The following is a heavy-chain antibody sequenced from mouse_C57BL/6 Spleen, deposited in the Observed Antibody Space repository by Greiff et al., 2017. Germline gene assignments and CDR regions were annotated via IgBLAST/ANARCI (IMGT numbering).Heavy chain of an antibody. CDR1: GFSLTSYG. Sequence: QVQLQQSGPGLVQPSQSLSITCTVSGFSLTSYGVHWVRQSPGKGLEWLGVIWSGGSTDYNAAFISRLSISKDNSKSQVFVKMNSLQADDTAIYYCARHGTHYAMDYWGQGTSVTVSS. J-gene: IGHJ4*01. D-gene: IGHD2-1*01. CDR3: ARHGTHYAMDY. V-gene: IGHV2-2*01. CDR2: IWSGGST.